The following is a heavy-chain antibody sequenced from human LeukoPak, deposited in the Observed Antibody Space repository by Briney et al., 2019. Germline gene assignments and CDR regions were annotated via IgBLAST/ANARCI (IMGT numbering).Heavy chain of an antibody. CDR1: GFTFSSYS. Sequence: PGGSLRLSCAASGFTFSSYSMNWVRQATGKGLEWASYISSSSSTIYYADSVKGRFTISRDNAKNSLYLQMNSLRAEDTAVYYCARERSDYYGSGSYEYWGQGTLVTVSS. V-gene: IGHV3-48*01. J-gene: IGHJ4*02. CDR2: ISSSSSTI. CDR3: ARERSDYYGSGSYEY. D-gene: IGHD3-10*01.